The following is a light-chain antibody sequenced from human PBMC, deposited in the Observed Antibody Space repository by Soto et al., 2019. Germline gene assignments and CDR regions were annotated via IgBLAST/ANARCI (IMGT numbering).Light chain of an antibody. Sequence: DIVMTQSPLSLPVTPGEPASISCRSSQSLLHSNGYNSLDWYLQKPGQSPQLLIYLGSNRASGVPDRFSGSGSGTDFTLKINRVEAEDVGVYYCMQALQSSFTFGQGTRLEIK. J-gene: IGKJ5*01. CDR3: MQALQSSFT. CDR2: LGS. V-gene: IGKV2-28*01. CDR1: QSLLHSNGYNS.